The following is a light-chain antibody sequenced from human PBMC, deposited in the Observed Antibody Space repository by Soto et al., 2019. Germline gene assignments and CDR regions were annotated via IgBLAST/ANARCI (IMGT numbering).Light chain of an antibody. CDR2: ATS. CDR3: QQYGYWPLN. CDR1: QSVGNT. V-gene: IGKV3-15*01. Sequence: EIVVPQSPATLSVSQGERATLSCRASQSVGNTFAWYQQKPGQAPRLLIFATSTMATVVPPRFSGSGSGTESTLAISSLQSDDCPVSYCQQYGYWPLNFGGGAKVEI. J-gene: IGKJ4*01.